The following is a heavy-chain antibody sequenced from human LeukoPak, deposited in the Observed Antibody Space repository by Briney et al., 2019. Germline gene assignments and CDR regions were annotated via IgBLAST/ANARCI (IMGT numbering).Heavy chain of an antibody. J-gene: IGHJ4*02. CDR1: GGTFSSYA. D-gene: IGHD3-10*01. V-gene: IGHV1-69*13. CDR3: AREPITMVRGVIIAFDY. CDR2: IIPIFGTA. Sequence: SVKVSCKASGGTFSSYAISWVRQAPGQGLEWMGGIIPIFGTANYAQKFQGRVTITADESTSTAYMELSSLRSEDTAVCYCAREPITMVRGVIIAFDYWGQGTPVTVSS.